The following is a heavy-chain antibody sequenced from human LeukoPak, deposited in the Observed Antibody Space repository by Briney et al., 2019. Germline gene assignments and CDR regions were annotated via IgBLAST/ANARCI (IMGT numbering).Heavy chain of an antibody. CDR2: IYYSGST. CDR1: GGSISSSSYY. D-gene: IGHD6-19*01. CDR3: ARQDSSGWRGALGY. J-gene: IGHJ4*02. Sequence: PSETLSLTCTVSGGSISSSSYYWGWIRQPPGKGLEWIGSIYYSGSTYYNPSLKSRVTISVDTSENQFSLKLSSVTAADTAVYYCARQDSSGWRGALGYWGQGTLVTVSS. V-gene: IGHV4-39*01.